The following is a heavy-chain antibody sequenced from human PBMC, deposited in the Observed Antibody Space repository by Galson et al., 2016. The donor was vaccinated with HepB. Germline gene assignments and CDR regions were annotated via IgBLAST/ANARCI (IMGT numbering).Heavy chain of an antibody. J-gene: IGHJ4*02. CDR2: IWFDGSNE. Sequence: SLRLSCAASGISFSRSAMHWVRQAPGKGLEWVAVIWFDGSNENYGDSVKGRFTISRDNSKDTLYMQINSLRPEDTATCFCARQLVTDGYPFDIWGQGTLVAVSP. D-gene: IGHD5-24*01. CDR1: GISFSRSA. V-gene: IGHV3-33*01. CDR3: ARQLVTDGYPFDI.